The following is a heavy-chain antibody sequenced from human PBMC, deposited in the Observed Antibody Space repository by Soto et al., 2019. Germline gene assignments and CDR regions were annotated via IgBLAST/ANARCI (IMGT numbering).Heavy chain of an antibody. CDR1: GFTFSSYG. CDR2: ISYDGSNK. D-gene: IGHD3-22*01. CDR3: AIDSCYYPFVAYGMDV. Sequence: QVQLVESGGGVVQPGRSLRLSCAASGFTFSSYGMHWVRQAPGKGLEWVAVISYDGSNKYYADSVKGRFTISRDNSKNTLYLQMNSLRAEDTAVYYCAIDSCYYPFVAYGMDVWGQGTTVTVSS. V-gene: IGHV3-30*03. J-gene: IGHJ6*02.